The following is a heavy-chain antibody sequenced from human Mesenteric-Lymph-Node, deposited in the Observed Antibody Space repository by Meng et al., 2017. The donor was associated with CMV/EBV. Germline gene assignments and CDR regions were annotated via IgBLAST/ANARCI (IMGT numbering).Heavy chain of an antibody. D-gene: IGHD2-8*02. J-gene: IGHJ5*02. CDR1: GGSISSSSYY. CDR3: ARMILSGGGFQNWLDP. Sequence: SETLSLTCTVSGGSISSSSYYWGWIRQPPGKGLEWIAYMYHSGNTIYNPSLKSRVIISADTSKNQFSLRLSSVTAADTAVYYCARMILSGGGFQNWLDPWGQGTLVTVSS. V-gene: IGHV4-61*05. CDR2: MYHSGNT.